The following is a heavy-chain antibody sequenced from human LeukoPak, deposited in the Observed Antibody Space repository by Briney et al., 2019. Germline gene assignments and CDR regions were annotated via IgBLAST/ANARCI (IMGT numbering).Heavy chain of an antibody. D-gene: IGHD3-22*01. CDR3: AGGVNTPREGHYYDCSGYTYYFDY. CDR1: GFTFTSYA. CDR2: ISYDGSNK. V-gene: IGHV3-30-3*01. J-gene: IGHJ4*02. Sequence: GGSLRPSCAASGFTFTSYAMHWVRQAPGKGLEWVAVISYDGSNKYYADSVKGRFTISRDNSKNTLYLQMNSLGAEDTAVYYCAGGVNTPREGHYYDCSGYTYYFDYWGQGTRVTVSS.